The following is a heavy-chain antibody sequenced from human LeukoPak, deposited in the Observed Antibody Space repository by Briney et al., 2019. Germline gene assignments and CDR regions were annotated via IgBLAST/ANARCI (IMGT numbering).Heavy chain of an antibody. Sequence: GGSLRLSCAASGFTFSSYAMHWVRQAPGKGLEWVAVISYDGSNKYYADSVKSRFTIPRDNSKNTLYMQMNSLRAEDTAVYYCARAIQLWLWLDYWGQGTLVTVSS. J-gene: IGHJ4*02. V-gene: IGHV3-30*04. CDR3: ARAIQLWLWLDY. D-gene: IGHD5-18*01. CDR1: GFTFSSYA. CDR2: ISYDGSNK.